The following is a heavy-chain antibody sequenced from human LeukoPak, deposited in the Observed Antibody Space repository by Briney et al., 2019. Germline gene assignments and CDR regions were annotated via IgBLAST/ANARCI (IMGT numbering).Heavy chain of an antibody. Sequence: PGGSLRLSCAASGFTFSSYGMHWVRQAPGKGLEWVAVIWYDGSNKYYADSVKGRFTISRDNSKNTLYLQMNSLRAEDTAVYYCARDSTTANDYGDYGFDYWGQGTLVTVSS. CDR2: IWYDGSNK. D-gene: IGHD4-17*01. J-gene: IGHJ4*02. V-gene: IGHV3-33*01. CDR1: GFTFSSYG. CDR3: ARDSTTANDYGDYGFDY.